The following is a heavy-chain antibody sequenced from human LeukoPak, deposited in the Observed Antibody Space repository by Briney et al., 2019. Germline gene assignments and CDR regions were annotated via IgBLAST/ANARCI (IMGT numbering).Heavy chain of an antibody. J-gene: IGHJ4*02. D-gene: IGHD3-22*01. CDR1: GLTFDDYA. CDR2: ISWNSGSI. Sequence: AGGSLRLSCAASGLTFDDYAMHWVRQAPGKGLEWVSGISWNSGSIGYADSVKGRFTISRDNAKNSLYLQMNSLRAEDTALYYCAKVVDYYDSSGYYEVYFDYWGQGTLVTVSS. V-gene: IGHV3-9*01. CDR3: AKVVDYYDSSGYYEVYFDY.